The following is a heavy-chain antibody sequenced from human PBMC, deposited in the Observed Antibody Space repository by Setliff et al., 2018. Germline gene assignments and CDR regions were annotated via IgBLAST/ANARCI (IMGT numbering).Heavy chain of an antibody. CDR2: ISATSLNT. CDR1: GFTFSSYS. CDR3: ARDNHGGAHDH. Sequence: GESLRLSCAASGFTFSSYSMHWLRQAPGRGLEWVAYISATSLNTYYADSVKGRFTISRDNAEDSLYLQMNSLRAVDTALYYRARDNHGGAHDHWGQGSLVTVSS. V-gene: IGHV3-48*01. J-gene: IGHJ4*02. D-gene: IGHD2-21*01.